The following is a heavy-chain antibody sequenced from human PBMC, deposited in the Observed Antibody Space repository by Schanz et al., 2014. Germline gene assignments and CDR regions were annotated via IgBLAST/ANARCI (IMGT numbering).Heavy chain of an antibody. CDR1: GYSFTPFP. J-gene: IGHJ3*02. CDR3: ARGTMPGTVDI. Sequence: QVQLIQSGAEVKGPGASVKVSCKASGYSFTPFPIHWVRQAPGQRLEWMGWINAANGNTRYSQKFQGRVTITRDTSASTAYMELSSLRYEDTALYYCARGTMPGTVDIWGQGTMVTVSS. V-gene: IGHV1-3*01. D-gene: IGHD2-2*01. CDR2: INAANGNT.